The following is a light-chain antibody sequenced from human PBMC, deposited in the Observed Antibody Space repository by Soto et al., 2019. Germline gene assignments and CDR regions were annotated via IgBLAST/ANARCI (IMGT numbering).Light chain of an antibody. J-gene: IGLJ1*01. CDR2: DVS. Sequence: QSALTQPASVSGSPGQSITISCTGTSSDIGGYKYVSWYQQHPGKAPKLMIYDVSNRPSGVSKPFSGSKSGNTATLTSSGLQGEDEAEYYCSSYRRGSTYVFGTGTKLTVL. CDR1: SSDIGGYKY. CDR3: SSYRRGSTYV. V-gene: IGLV2-14*01.